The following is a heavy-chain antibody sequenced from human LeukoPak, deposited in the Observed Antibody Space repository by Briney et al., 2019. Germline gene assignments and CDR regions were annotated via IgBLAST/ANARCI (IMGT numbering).Heavy chain of an antibody. CDR3: ARKVGATTYPDWFDP. D-gene: IGHD1-26*01. Sequence: PWETLSLTCAVYGGSFSDYYWSWIRQPPGKGLEWIGEINHSGSTNYNPSLKSRLTISVDTSKKQFSLKLSSVTAADTAVYYCARKVGATTYPDWFDPWGQGTLVTDSS. J-gene: IGHJ5*02. V-gene: IGHV4-34*01. CDR1: GGSFSDYY. CDR2: INHSGST.